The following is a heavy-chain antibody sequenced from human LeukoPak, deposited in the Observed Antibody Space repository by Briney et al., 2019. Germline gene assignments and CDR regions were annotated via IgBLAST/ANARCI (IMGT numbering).Heavy chain of an antibody. J-gene: IGHJ4*02. Sequence: GGSLRLSCAASGFTFSSYGMHWVRQAPGKGLEWVANIKQDGSEKYYVDSVKGRFTISRDNAKNSLYLQMNSLRAEDTAVYYCAEDQQLEPFHYWGRGTLVTVSS. CDR2: IKQDGSEK. D-gene: IGHD1-1*01. CDR1: GFTFSSYG. CDR3: AEDQQLEPFHY. V-gene: IGHV3-7*01.